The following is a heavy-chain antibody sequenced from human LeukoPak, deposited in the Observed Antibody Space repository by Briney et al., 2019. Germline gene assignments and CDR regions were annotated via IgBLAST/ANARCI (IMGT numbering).Heavy chain of an antibody. CDR2: INHSGST. CDR1: GGSFSGYY. CDR3: ARSPASSSSGYYYMDV. J-gene: IGHJ6*03. Sequence: PSETLSLTCAVYGGSFSGYYWSWIRQPPGKGLEWIGEINHSGSTNYNPSLKSRVTISVDTSKNQFSLKLSSVTAADTAVYYCARSPASSSSGYYYMDVWGKGTTVTVSS. V-gene: IGHV4-34*01. D-gene: IGHD6-6*01.